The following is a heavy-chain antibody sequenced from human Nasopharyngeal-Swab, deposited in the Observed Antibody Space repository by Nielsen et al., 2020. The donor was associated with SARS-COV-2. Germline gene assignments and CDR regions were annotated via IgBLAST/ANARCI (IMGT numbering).Heavy chain of an antibody. CDR2: SRNKVNSYTT. Sequence: GESLKISCAASGFTFSGHYMNWVRQAPGKGLEWVGRSRNKVNSYTTEYAASVKGRFTISRDDSKNSLYLQMNSLKTEDTAVYYCARGDYYAYWGQGTLVTVSS. V-gene: IGHV3-72*01. CDR3: ARGDYYAY. J-gene: IGHJ4*02. CDR1: GFTFSGHY.